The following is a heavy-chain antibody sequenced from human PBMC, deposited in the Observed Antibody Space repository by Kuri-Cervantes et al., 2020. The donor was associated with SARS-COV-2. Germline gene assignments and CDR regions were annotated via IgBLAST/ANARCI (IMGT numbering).Heavy chain of an antibody. D-gene: IGHD1-1*01. Sequence: GSLRLSCAASGFTFSSYEMNWVRQAPGKGLEWVATINQDGSEKHYVDSVKGRFTISRDNAKNSLYLQMNSLRAEDTAVFYCMRDFVEFDYWGQGTLVTVSS. J-gene: IGHJ4*02. CDR2: INQDGSEK. CDR3: MRDFVEFDY. V-gene: IGHV3-7*03. CDR1: GFTFSSYE.